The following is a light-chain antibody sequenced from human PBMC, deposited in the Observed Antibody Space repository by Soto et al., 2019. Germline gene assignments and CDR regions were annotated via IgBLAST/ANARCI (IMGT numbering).Light chain of an antibody. CDR2: EVS. Sequence: QSALTQPPSASGSPGKSVTISCTGNSNDVGHSSFISWYQQHPGKGPKLIIYEVSKRPSGVPERFSDSKSGNTASLSVSGLQDEDEADYFCNAQADNGKHVFGTGTKLTVL. CDR3: NAQADNGKHV. J-gene: IGLJ1*01. V-gene: IGLV2-8*01. CDR1: SNDVGHSSF.